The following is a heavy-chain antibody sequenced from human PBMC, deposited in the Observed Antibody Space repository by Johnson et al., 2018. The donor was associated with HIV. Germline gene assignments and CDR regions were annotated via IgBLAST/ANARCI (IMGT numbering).Heavy chain of an antibody. V-gene: IGHV3-73*02. J-gene: IGHJ3*02. CDR2: IRSKANSYAT. CDR1: DFTFSGSP. CDR3: ARDHLRRSHAFDI. Sequence: VQLVESGGGLVQPGGSLKLACTASDFTFSGSPLHWVRQASGKGLEWVGRIRSKANSYATAYDASVKGRFTISRDDSKNTAYLQMNSLKTEDTAVYYCARDHLRRSHAFDIWGQGTMVTVS. D-gene: IGHD2-15*01.